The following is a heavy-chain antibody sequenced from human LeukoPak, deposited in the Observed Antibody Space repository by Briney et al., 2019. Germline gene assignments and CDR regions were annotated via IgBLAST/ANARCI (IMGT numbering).Heavy chain of an antibody. CDR2: IKQDGSQK. CDR1: GFTFSSYW. CDR3: ARDESGDSYGLY. J-gene: IGHJ4*02. D-gene: IGHD5-18*01. V-gene: IGHV3-7*05. Sequence: GGSLRLSCAVSGFTFSSYWMNWVRQAPGKGLEWVANIKQDGSQKYYVDSVKGRFTISRDNAKNSLYLQLNGLRAEDTAVYYCARDESGDSYGLYWGQGTLVTVSS.